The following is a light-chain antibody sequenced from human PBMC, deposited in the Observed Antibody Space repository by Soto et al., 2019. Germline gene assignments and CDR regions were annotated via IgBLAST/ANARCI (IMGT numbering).Light chain of an antibody. CDR1: QDISNC. Sequence: DIQITHAPSNLSTPIVDRVNLTLRASQDISNCLNWYQQKPGKAPKLLIYDASNLETGVPSRFSGSGSGTDFTLTISSLQPEDIATYYCQQYDNLPTCGKGQRLAIK. CDR3: QQYDNLPT. CDR2: DAS. J-gene: IGKJ5*01. V-gene: IGKV1-33*01.